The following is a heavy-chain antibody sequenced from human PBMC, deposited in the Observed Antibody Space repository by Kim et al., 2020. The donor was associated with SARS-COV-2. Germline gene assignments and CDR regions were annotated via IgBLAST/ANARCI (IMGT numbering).Heavy chain of an antibody. CDR1: GYTFTSYG. V-gene: IGHV1-18*01. J-gene: IGHJ3*02. D-gene: IGHD3-16*02. Sequence: ASVKVSCKASGYTFTSYGISWVRQAPGQGLEWMGWISAYNGNTNYAQKLQGRVTMTTDTSTSTAYMELRSLRSDDTAVYYCALYYDYIWGSYRNHDAFDIWGQGTMVTVSS. CDR3: ALYYDYIWGSYRNHDAFDI. CDR2: ISAYNGNT.